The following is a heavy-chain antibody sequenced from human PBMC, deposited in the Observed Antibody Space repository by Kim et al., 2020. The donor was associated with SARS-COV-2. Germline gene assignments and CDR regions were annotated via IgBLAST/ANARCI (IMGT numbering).Heavy chain of an antibody. CDR1: GYTFTSYA. V-gene: IGHV1-3*01. J-gene: IGHJ3*02. D-gene: IGHD3-22*01. CDR2: INAGNGNT. CDR3: ASSETYYYDSSGYWAFDI. Sequence: ASVKVSCKASGYTFTSYAMHWVRQAPGQRLEWMGWINAGNGNTKYSQKFQGRVTITRDTSASTAYMELSSLRSEDTAVYYCASSETYYYDSSGYWAFDIWGQGTMVTVSS.